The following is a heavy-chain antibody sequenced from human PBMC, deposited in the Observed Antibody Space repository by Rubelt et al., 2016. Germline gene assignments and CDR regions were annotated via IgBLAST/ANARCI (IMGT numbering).Heavy chain of an antibody. CDR1: GYTFTDFA. V-gene: IGHV7-4-1*02. D-gene: IGHD4/OR15-4a*01. J-gene: IGHJ4*02. CDR2: IDTNTGNP. CDR3: GRVDGARLFNY. Sequence: QVQLVQSGSELKKPGASLKVSCKASGYTFTDFAMNWVRQAPGQGLEWMGWIDTNTGNPTYAQGFTGRIVFSFDNSARPAYRQSTGRPVEDTAVYYCGRVDGARLFNYWGQGTLVTVSS.